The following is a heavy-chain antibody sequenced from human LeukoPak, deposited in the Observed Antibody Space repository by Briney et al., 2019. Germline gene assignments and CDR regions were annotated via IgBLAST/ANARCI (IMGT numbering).Heavy chain of an antibody. Sequence: SETLSLTCTVSGGSISSGSDYWSWIRQPAGKGLEWIGRIYTSGSTNYNPSLKSRVTISVDTSKNQFSLKLSSVTAADTAVYSCACRGYRDYWGQGTLVTVSS. CDR2: IYTSGST. J-gene: IGHJ4*02. CDR1: GGSISSGSDY. D-gene: IGHD5-18*01. V-gene: IGHV4-61*02. CDR3: ACRGYRDY.